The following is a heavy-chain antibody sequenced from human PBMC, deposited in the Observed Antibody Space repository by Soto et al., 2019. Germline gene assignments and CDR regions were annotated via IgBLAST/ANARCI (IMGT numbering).Heavy chain of an antibody. CDR2: IYYSGST. D-gene: IGHD3-22*01. Sequence: SETLYLTCTVSGGSISSYYWSWIRQPPGKGLEWIGYIYYSGSTNYNPSLKSRVTISVDTSKNQFSLKLSSVTAADTAVYYCARVNYYDSSGYPRFDPWGQGTLVTVSS. CDR3: ARVNYYDSSGYPRFDP. J-gene: IGHJ5*02. V-gene: IGHV4-59*01. CDR1: GGSISSYY.